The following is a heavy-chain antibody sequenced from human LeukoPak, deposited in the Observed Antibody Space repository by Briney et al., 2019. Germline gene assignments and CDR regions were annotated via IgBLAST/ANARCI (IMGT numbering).Heavy chain of an antibody. D-gene: IGHD6-13*01. Sequence: PSETLSLTCTVSGGSISSGSYYWRWIRQPAGKGLECIGRVYTSGSTNYNPSLKSRVTISVDTSKNQFSLKLSSVTAADTAVYYCATYSSSGLRYFDYWGQGTLVTVSS. J-gene: IGHJ4*02. CDR1: GGSISSGSYY. CDR3: ATYSSSGLRYFDY. CDR2: VYTSGST. V-gene: IGHV4-61*02.